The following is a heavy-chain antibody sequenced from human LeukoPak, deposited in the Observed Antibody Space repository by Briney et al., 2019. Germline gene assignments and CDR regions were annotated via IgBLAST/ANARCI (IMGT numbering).Heavy chain of an antibody. CDR2: ISGSGGST. J-gene: IGHJ4*02. V-gene: IGHV3-23*01. CDR1: GFTFSSYA. Sequence: PGGSLRLSCAASGFTFSSYAMSWVRQAPGKGLEWVSAISGSGGSTYYADSVKGRFTISRDNSKNTLYLQMNSLRAEDTAVYYCAKGRRYSSSWYYFDYWGQGTLVTVSS. CDR3: AKGRRYSSSWYYFDY. D-gene: IGHD6-13*01.